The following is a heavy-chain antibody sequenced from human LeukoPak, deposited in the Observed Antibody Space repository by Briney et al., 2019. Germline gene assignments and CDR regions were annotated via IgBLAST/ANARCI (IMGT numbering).Heavy chain of an antibody. V-gene: IGHV4-39*07. CDR3: ARHVSGLDYYYYYMDV. D-gene: IGHD3-10*01. J-gene: IGHJ6*03. CDR2: IYYSGST. CDR1: GGSISSSSYY. Sequence: MASETLSLTCTVSGGSISSSSYYWGWIRQPPGKGLEWIGSIYYSGSTYYNPSLKSRVTISVDTSKNQFSLKLSSVTAADTAVYYCARHVSGLDYYYYYMDVWGKGTTVTISS.